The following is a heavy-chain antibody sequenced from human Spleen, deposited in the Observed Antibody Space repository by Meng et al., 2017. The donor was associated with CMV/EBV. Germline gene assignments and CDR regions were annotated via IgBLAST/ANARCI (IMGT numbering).Heavy chain of an antibody. CDR3: ARGPTSSWGLRYYLDF. V-gene: IGHV4-59*01. D-gene: IGHD3-9*01. J-gene: IGHJ4*02. CDR2: IYDSGST. Sequence: ESLKISCTASGFTSRSYAMTWVRQTPGKGLEWIGHIYDSGSTNYNPSLKSRVTMSVDTSKNQFSLQLSSVTAADTAVYYCARGPTSSWGLRYYLDFWGQGTLVTVSS. CDR1: GFTSRSYA.